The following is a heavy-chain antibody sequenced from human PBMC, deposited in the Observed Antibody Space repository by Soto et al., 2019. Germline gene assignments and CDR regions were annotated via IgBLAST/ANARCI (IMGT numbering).Heavy chain of an antibody. D-gene: IGHD3-10*01. CDR2: ISYSGST. CDR3: ARQHDNNYGPTLFDI. J-gene: IGHJ3*02. V-gene: IGHV4-59*01. Sequence: TLSLTCTVSGGSISNYYWSWIRQPPGKGLEWIGYISYSGSTNYNPALKSRVTISVDTSKNQFSLNLSSVTAADTAIYYCARQHDNNYGPTLFDICGQGTMVTVSS. CDR1: GGSISNYY.